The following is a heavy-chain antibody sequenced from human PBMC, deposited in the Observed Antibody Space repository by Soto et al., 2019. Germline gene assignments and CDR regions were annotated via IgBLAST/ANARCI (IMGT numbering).Heavy chain of an antibody. CDR3: AREERYFDWSNWFDP. J-gene: IGHJ5*02. CDR2: IYYSGST. CDR1: GGSVSSGSYY. V-gene: IGHV4-61*01. Sequence: PWETLSLTCTVSGGSVSSGSYYWSWIRQPPGKGLEWIGYIYYSGSTNYNPSLKSRVTISVDTSKNQFSLKLSSVTAADTAVYYCAREERYFDWSNWFDPWGQGTLVTVSS. D-gene: IGHD3-9*01.